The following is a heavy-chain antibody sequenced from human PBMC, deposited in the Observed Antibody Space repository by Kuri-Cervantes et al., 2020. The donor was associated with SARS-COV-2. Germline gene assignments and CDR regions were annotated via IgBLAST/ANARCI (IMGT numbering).Heavy chain of an antibody. CDR2: ISYDGNNK. Sequence: GESLKISCAASGFKFSSTDMHLGRHAPGKGLGWGAFISYDGNNKKSKASGNGRITISRDNSQNKLYLQMRSMRPEDTAIYYCAKAGAGAHDFWGQGTLVTVSS. J-gene: IGHJ4*02. CDR3: AKAGAGAHDF. V-gene: IGHV3-30*18. D-gene: IGHD4/OR15-4a*01. CDR1: GFKFSSTD.